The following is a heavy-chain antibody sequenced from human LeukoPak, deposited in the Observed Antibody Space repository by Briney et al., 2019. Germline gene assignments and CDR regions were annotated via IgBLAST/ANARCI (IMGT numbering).Heavy chain of an antibody. J-gene: IGHJ6*02. Sequence: GGSLRLSCAASGFTFSSYTMNWVRQAPGKGLEWVSSISSSNNYIYYADSVKGRFTISRDNAKNSLYLQMNSLRAEDTAVYYCARGYDSSGYSPNYFYYGMGVWGQGTTVTVSS. CDR3: ARGYDSSGYSPNYFYYGMGV. D-gene: IGHD3-22*01. CDR2: ISSSNNYI. V-gene: IGHV3-21*01. CDR1: GFTFSSYT.